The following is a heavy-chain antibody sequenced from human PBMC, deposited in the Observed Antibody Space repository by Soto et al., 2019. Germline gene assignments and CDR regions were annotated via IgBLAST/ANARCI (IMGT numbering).Heavy chain of an antibody. V-gene: IGHV6-1*01. J-gene: IGHJ6*02. CDR1: GDSVSSNSAA. CDR2: TYYRSKWYN. CDR3: AMMRGYSYGNYYYYGMAF. Sequence: SQTLSLTCAISGDSVSSNSAAWNWIRQSPSRGLEWLGRTYYRSKWYNDYAVSVKSRITINPDTSKNQFSLQLNSVTPEDTAVYYCAMMRGYSYGNYYYYGMAFWGQGTSVTVSS. D-gene: IGHD5-18*01.